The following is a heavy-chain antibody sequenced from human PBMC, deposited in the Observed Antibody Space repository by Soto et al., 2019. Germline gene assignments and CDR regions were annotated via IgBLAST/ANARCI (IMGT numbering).Heavy chain of an antibody. Sequence: GGSLRLSCAASGFTFSSYGMHWVRQAPGKGLEWVAVISYDGSNKYYADSVKGRFTISRDNSKNTLYLQMNSLRAEDTAVCYCAKDPPAVDDFWSGPDYWGQGTLVTVSS. J-gene: IGHJ4*02. CDR2: ISYDGSNK. CDR3: AKDPPAVDDFWSGPDY. V-gene: IGHV3-30*18. D-gene: IGHD3-3*01. CDR1: GFTFSSYG.